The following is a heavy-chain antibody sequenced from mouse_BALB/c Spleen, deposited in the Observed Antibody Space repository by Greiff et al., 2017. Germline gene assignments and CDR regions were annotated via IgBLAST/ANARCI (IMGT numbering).Heavy chain of an antibody. Sequence: DVKLVESGGGLVQPGGSLKLSCAASGFTFSSYTMSWVRQTPEKRLEWVAYISNGGGSTYYPDTVKGRFTISRDNAKNTLYLQMSSLKSEDTAMYYCARSYDYDGDYYAMDYWGQGTSVTVSS. CDR2: ISNGGGST. D-gene: IGHD2-4*01. CDR1: GFTFSSYT. J-gene: IGHJ4*01. V-gene: IGHV5-12-2*01. CDR3: ARSYDYDGDYYAMDY.